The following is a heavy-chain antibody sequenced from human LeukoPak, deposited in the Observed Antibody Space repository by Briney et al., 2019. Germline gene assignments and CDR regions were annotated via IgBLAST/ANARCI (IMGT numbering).Heavy chain of an antibody. CDR1: GGTFSSYA. CDR3: ASSVATAVAFDY. J-gene: IGHJ4*02. V-gene: IGHV1-46*01. CDR2: LNPTGGST. Sequence: ASVKVSCKASGGTFSSYAISWVRQAPGQGLERMGILNPTGGSTDYAEKFQGRVTMTRDTSTRTVYMELSNLRSEDTAVYYCASSVATAVAFDYWGQGILVTVSS. D-gene: IGHD6-13*01.